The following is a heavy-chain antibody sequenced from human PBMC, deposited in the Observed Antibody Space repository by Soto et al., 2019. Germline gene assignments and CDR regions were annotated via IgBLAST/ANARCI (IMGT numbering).Heavy chain of an antibody. V-gene: IGHV3-30*18. Sequence: HPGGSLRLSCAASGFSFSSYGMHWVRQAPGKGLEWVAMISYDGTDEYYADSVKGRFTISRDNSKNAVYLQMNSLRAEDTAVYYCANQESDWTAHFDTWGQGNLVTISS. CDR1: GFSFSSYG. CDR2: ISYDGTDE. D-gene: IGHD3-9*01. CDR3: ANQESDWTAHFDT. J-gene: IGHJ4*02.